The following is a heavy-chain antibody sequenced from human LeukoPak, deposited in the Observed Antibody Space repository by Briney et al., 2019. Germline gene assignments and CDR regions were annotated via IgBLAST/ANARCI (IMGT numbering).Heavy chain of an antibody. V-gene: IGHV4-39*07. CDR1: GGSISSSSYS. CDR2: IYYSGST. Sequence: SETLSLTCTVSGGSISSSSYSWGWIRQPPGKGLEWIGSIYYSGSTYYNPSLKSRVTISVDTSKNQFSLQLSSVTAADTAVFYFARDLGVEMATILGNWFDPGGQGTLVTVSS. J-gene: IGHJ5*02. CDR3: ARDLGVEMATILGNWFDP. D-gene: IGHD5-24*01.